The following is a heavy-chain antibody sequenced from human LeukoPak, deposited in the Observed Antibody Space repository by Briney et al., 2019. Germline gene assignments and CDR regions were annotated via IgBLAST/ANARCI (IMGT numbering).Heavy chain of an antibody. J-gene: IGHJ6*01. CDR3: ARYCSSTTCYVPDHNNYYGMDV. CDR2: ISSSSYI. V-gene: IGHV3-21*01. D-gene: IGHD2-2*01. CDR1: GFTFSSYN. Sequence: GSLRLSCAASGFTFSSYNLNWVRRAPGKGLEVVSYISSSSYIYYADSVKGRFTVSRDNARNSLFLQMNSLRAEDTAVYYCARYCSSTTCYVPDHNNYYGMDVWGQGTTVTVSS.